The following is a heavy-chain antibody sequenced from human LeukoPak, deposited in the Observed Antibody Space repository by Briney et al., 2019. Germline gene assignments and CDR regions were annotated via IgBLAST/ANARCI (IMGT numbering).Heavy chain of an antibody. D-gene: IGHD5-18*01. Sequence: GASVKVSCKASGYTFTGHYMHWVRQAPGQGLEWMGWINPNTGGINYAQKFQGRVTMTRDTSISAAYMELSRLRSDDTAVYYCARDPYSNYFDYWGQGTLVTVSS. CDR2: INPNTGGI. CDR1: GYTFTGHY. J-gene: IGHJ4*02. CDR3: ARDPYSNYFDY. V-gene: IGHV1-2*02.